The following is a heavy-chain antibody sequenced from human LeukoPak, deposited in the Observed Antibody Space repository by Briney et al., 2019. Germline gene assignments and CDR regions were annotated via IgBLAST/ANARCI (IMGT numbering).Heavy chain of an antibody. Sequence: PSETLSLTCAVYGGSFSGYYWSWIRQPPGKGLEWIGEINHSGSTNYNPSLKSRVTISVDTSKNQFSLKLSSVTAADTAVYYCASHYDYVWGRFSNYYYYMDVWGKGTTVTISS. CDR3: ASHYDYVWGRFSNYYYYMDV. D-gene: IGHD3-16*01. CDR1: GGSFSGYY. CDR2: INHSGST. V-gene: IGHV4-34*01. J-gene: IGHJ6*03.